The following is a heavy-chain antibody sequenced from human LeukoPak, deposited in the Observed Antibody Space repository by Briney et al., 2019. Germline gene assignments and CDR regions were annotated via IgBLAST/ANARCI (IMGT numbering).Heavy chain of an antibody. CDR2: INPNSGGT. Sequence: ASVKLSCKASGYTFTGYYMHWVRQAPGQGLEWMGWINPNSGGTNYAQKFQGRFTITRDTSSSTAYMELSRLRSDDTAVYYCAREYCRSTSCYAWPLTSYYYGMAVWGEGTTVTVSS. J-gene: IGHJ6*04. CDR1: GYTFTGYY. V-gene: IGHV1-2*02. D-gene: IGHD2-2*01. CDR3: AREYCRSTSCYAWPLTSYYYGMAV.